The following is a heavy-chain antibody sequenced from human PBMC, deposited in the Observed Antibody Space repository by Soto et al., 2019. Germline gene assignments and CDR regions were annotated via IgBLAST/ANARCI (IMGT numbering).Heavy chain of an antibody. Sequence: ASVKVSFKASGYTFTSYGISWVRQAPGQGLEWKGWISAYNGNTNYAQKLQGRVTMTTDTSTSTAYMEQRSLRSDDTAVYYCARVIAAAGTDAFDIWGQGTMVTVSS. CDR1: GYTFTSYG. J-gene: IGHJ3*02. CDR3: ARVIAAAGTDAFDI. CDR2: ISAYNGNT. V-gene: IGHV1-18*01. D-gene: IGHD6-13*01.